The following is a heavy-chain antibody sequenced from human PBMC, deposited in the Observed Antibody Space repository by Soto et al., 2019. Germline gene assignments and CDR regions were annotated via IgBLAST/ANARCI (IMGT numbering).Heavy chain of an antibody. J-gene: IGHJ5*02. Sequence: PGGSLRLSCTASGFTFGDYAMSWFRQAPGKGLEWVGFIRSKAYGGTTEYAASVKGRFTISRDDSKSIAYLQMNSLKTEDTAVYYCTRTGYCSSTSCYSNWFDPWGQGTLVTV. CDR3: TRTGYCSSTSCYSNWFDP. CDR2: IRSKAYGGTT. V-gene: IGHV3-49*03. D-gene: IGHD2-2*02. CDR1: GFTFGDYA.